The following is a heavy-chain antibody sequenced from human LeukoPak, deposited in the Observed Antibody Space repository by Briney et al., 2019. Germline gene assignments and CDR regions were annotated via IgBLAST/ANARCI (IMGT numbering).Heavy chain of an antibody. CDR2: FSRRGGS. D-gene: IGHD3-22*01. V-gene: IGHV4-38-2*02. CDR3: ARAQDFSDSSGPNYLDF. Sequence: SETLSLTCTVSGYSLSSGFFCDWIRQSPGKGLEWIGSFSRRGGSYHNPSLKSRVTISVDTSKNQFSLKLLSVTAADTAVYYCARAQDFSDSSGPNYLDFWGQGILVTVSS. J-gene: IGHJ4*02. CDR1: GYSLSSGFF.